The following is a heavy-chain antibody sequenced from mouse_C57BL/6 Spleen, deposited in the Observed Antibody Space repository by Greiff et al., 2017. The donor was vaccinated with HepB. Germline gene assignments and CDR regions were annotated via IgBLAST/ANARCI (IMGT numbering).Heavy chain of an antibody. CDR2: ISSGSSTI. CDR1: GFTFSDYG. D-gene: IGHD2-4*01. CDR3: ARGGLYDYGGAMDY. Sequence: EVMLVESGGGLVKPGGSLKLSCAASGFTFSDYGMHWVRQAPEKGLEWVAYISSGSSTIYYADTVKGRFTISRDNAKNTLFLQMTSLRSEDTAMYYCARGGLYDYGGAMDYWGQGTSVTVSS. V-gene: IGHV5-17*01. J-gene: IGHJ4*01.